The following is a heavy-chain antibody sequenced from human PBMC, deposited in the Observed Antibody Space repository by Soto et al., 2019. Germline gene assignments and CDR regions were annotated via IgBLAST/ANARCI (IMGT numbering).Heavy chain of an antibody. CDR1: GFSFSSYA. Sequence: EVQVLESGGDLAQPGGSLRLSCAASGFSFSSYAMSWVRQSPGKGLEWVSSISRSGNSTYSADSVRGRFTISRDNSKNTLYLQMYSLRADDTAVYYCAKDAKILDWLPTSYYYDFWGRGALVTVSS. J-gene: IGHJ4*02. V-gene: IGHV3-23*01. D-gene: IGHD3-9*01. CDR2: ISRSGNST. CDR3: AKDAKILDWLPTSYYYDF.